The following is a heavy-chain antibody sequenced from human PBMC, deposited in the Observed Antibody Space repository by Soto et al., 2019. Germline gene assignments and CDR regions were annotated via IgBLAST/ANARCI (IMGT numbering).Heavy chain of an antibody. J-gene: IGHJ4*02. CDR3: ARDRGQLAQGIDY. Sequence: GGSLRLSCAASGFTFSRYGMHWVRQAPGKGLEWVAVIWYDGSNKYYADSVKGRFTISRDNSKNTLYLQMNSLRAEDTALYYCARDRGQLAQGIDYWGQGTLVTVSS. V-gene: IGHV3-33*01. D-gene: IGHD6-6*01. CDR2: IWYDGSNK. CDR1: GFTFSRYG.